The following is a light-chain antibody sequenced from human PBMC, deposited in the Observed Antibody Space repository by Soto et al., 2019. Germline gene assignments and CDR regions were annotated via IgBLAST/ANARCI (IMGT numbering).Light chain of an antibody. CDR2: GAS. V-gene: IGKV3-20*01. CDR1: QSVSSNF. J-gene: IGKJ1*01. Sequence: EIVLTQSPGTLSLSPGERATLSCRASQSVSSNFLAWYQQKPGQAPRLLIYGASTRATGIPDRFSGSGSGTDFTLTVSRLEPEDFAVYYCQLYNSSPRTFGQGTKVEIK. CDR3: QLYNSSPRT.